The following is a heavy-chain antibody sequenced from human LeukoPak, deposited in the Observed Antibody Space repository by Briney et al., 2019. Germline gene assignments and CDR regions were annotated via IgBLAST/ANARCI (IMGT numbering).Heavy chain of an antibody. J-gene: IGHJ4*02. CDR1: GYTFTGYY. CDR2: INPNSGGT. Sequence: ASVKVSCKASGYTFTGYYLHWVRQAPGQGLEWMGWINPNSGGTNYAQKFQGRVTMTRDTSISTAYMELSRLRSDDTAVYYCARELDYYGSGSYYNHFDYWGQGTLVTVSS. D-gene: IGHD3-10*01. V-gene: IGHV1-2*02. CDR3: ARELDYYGSGSYYNHFDY.